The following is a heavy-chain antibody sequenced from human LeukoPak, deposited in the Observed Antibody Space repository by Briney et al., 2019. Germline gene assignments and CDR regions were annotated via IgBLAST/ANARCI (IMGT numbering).Heavy chain of an antibody. J-gene: IGHJ4*02. D-gene: IGHD3-10*01. CDR2: IIPIFGTA. CDR3: ARRRVTLVRGVDITSYYFDY. CDR1: GGSFSSYV. V-gene: IGHV1-69*13. Sequence: ASVKVSCKASGGSFSSYVIGRVRQAPGQGLEWMGGIIPIFGTADYAQKFQGRVTITADESTRIVYMELSSLRAEDTALFYCARRRVTLVRGVDITSYYFDYWGQGTLVTVSS.